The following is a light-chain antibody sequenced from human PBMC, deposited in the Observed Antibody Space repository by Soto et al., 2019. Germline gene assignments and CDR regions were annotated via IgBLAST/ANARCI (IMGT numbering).Light chain of an antibody. J-gene: IGLJ2*01. CDR2: LNSDGSH. Sequence: QPVLTQSPSASAFLGASVKLTCTLSSGHSSYAIAWHQQQPEKGPRYLMKLNSDGSHNKGDGIPDRFSGSSSGAERYLTISSLQSEDEADYYCQTWGTGIVVFGVGTKLTVL. CDR1: SGHSSYA. V-gene: IGLV4-69*02. CDR3: QTWGTGIVV.